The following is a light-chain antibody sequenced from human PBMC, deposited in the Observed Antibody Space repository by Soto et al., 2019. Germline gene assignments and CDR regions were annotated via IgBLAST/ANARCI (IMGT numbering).Light chain of an antibody. CDR3: QKYDSASRT. V-gene: IGKV1-27*01. J-gene: IGKJ1*01. CDR1: QVIFNY. Sequence: DIELTQSPSSLSASLGDKVTITCRASQVIFNYLAWFQQKPGKAPNLLIYDASTLKVGVPSRFSGSRSGTDFTLTISSLQPEDVATYYCQKYDSASRTFGQGTKV. CDR2: DAS.